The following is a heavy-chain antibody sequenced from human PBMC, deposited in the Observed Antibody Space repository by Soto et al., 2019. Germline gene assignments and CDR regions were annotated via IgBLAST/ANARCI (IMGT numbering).Heavy chain of an antibody. CDR2: INTDNGNT. CDR1: GYTFTHYA. Sequence: QVPLVQSGAEVKQPGASVKVSCKSSGYTFTHYAMHWVRQAPGQGLEWLGWINTDNGNTAFSQKFQGRVSITMDTSASTAYVELSSLISEDTAVYYCARQGDSRILRDTFDMWGQGTLVTVAS. D-gene: IGHD2-8*01. V-gene: IGHV1-3*04. J-gene: IGHJ3*02. CDR3: ARQGDSRILRDTFDM.